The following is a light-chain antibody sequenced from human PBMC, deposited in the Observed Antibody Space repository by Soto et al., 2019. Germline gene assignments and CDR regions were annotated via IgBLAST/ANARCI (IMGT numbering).Light chain of an antibody. CDR3: SSYTRSYTLV. CDR2: DVS. CDR1: SSDVGGYNY. V-gene: IGLV2-14*01. J-gene: IGLJ2*01. Sequence: QSVLTQPASVSGSPGQSITISCTGTSSDVGGYNYVSWYQQHPGKAPKLMIYDVSNRPSGVSNRFSGSKSGNTASLTISGLQAEDEADYYCSSYTRSYTLVFGGGTKVTVL.